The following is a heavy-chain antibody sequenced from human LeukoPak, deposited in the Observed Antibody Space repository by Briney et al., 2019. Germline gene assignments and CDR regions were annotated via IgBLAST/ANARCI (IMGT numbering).Heavy chain of an antibody. J-gene: IGHJ3*02. D-gene: IGHD2-15*01. CDR2: ISWNSGSI. CDR3: AKKGAGKYCSGGSCYNDAFDI. V-gene: IGHV3-9*03. Sequence: GGSLRLSCAASGFTFDDYAMHWVRQAPGKGLEWVSGISWNSGSIGYADSVKGRFTISRDNAKNSLYLQMNSLRAEDMALYYCAKKGAGKYCSGGSCYNDAFDIWGQGTMVTVSS. CDR1: GFTFDDYA.